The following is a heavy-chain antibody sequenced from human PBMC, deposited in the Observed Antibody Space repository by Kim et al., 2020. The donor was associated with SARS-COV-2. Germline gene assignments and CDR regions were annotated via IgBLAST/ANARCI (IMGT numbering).Heavy chain of an antibody. J-gene: IGHJ6*01. Sequence: SETLSRTCTVSGGSISSSSYYWGWIRQPPGKGLEWIGSIYYSGSTYYNPSLKSRVTISVDTSKNQFSLKLSSVTAADTAVYYCARLGATTYYYYGMDVWG. D-gene: IGHD5-12*01. CDR1: GGSISSSSYY. CDR3: ARLGATTYYYYGMDV. V-gene: IGHV4-39*01. CDR2: IYYSGST.